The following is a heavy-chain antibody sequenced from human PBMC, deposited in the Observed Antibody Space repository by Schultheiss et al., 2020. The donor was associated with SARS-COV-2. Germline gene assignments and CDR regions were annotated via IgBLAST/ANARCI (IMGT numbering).Heavy chain of an antibody. CDR3: ARGYSSGWSQPDFDY. CDR2: IYYSGST. Sequence: SETLSLTCAVYGGSFSGYYWSWIRQPPGKGLEWIGYIYYSGSTYYNPSLKSRVTISVDTSKNQFSLKLSSVTAADTAVYYCARGYSSGWSQPDFDYWGQGTLVTVSS. D-gene: IGHD6-19*01. J-gene: IGHJ4*02. CDR1: GGSFSGYY. V-gene: IGHV4-34*09.